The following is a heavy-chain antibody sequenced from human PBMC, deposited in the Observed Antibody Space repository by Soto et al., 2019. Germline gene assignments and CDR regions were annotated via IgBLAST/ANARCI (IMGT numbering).Heavy chain of an antibody. CDR3: ARDGGGSVFDH. CDR2: ISSSTSYI. V-gene: IGHV3-21*01. CDR1: GFTFSSYS. Sequence: GGSLRLSCAVSGFTFSSYSMNWVRQAPGKGLEWVSSISSSTSYIHYADSVKGRFAISRDNAKNSLYLQMNSLRVEDTAVYYCARDGGGSVFDHWGQGTLVTVSS. J-gene: IGHJ4*02. D-gene: IGHD1-26*01.